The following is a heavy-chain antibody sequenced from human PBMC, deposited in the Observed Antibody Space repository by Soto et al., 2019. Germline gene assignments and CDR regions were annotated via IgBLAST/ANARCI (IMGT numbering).Heavy chain of an antibody. CDR2: ISAYNGNT. D-gene: IGHD6-25*01. V-gene: IGHV1-18*01. CDR3: AGSDRAVDDAWYCAL. J-gene: IGHJ2*01. Sequence: QVQLVQSGAEVKKPGASVKVSCKASGYTFTSYGISWVRQAPGQGLEWMGWISAYNGNTNYAQKLQGRVTMTTDTSTSTAYMELRSLRSDDTAVYYCAGSDRAVDDAWYCALLGRGTLVTVSS. CDR1: GYTFTSYG.